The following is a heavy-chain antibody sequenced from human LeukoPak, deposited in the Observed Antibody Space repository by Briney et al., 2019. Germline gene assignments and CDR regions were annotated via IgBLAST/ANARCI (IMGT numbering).Heavy chain of an antibody. J-gene: IGHJ4*02. CDR2: IYYSGST. Sequence: PSETLSLTCTVSGGSISSSSHYWGWIRQPPGKGLEWIGSIYYSGSTYYNPSLKSRVTISVDTSKNQFSLKLSSVTAADTAVYYCARSYGDYEYYFDYWGQGTLDTVSS. CDR1: GGSISSSSHY. D-gene: IGHD4-17*01. V-gene: IGHV4-39*01. CDR3: ARSYGDYEYYFDY.